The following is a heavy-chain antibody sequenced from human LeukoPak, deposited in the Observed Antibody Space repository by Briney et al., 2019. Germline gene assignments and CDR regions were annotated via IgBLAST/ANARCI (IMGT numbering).Heavy chain of an antibody. J-gene: IGHJ5*02. CDR2: IYYSGST. D-gene: IGHD4-11*01. V-gene: IGHV4-39*07. CDR3: ARETDYSHPNYFDP. Sequence: SETLSLTCTVSGGSISSGGYYWGWIRQPPGKGLEWIGSIYYSGSTYYNPSLKSRVTISVDTSKNQFSLKLSSVTAADTAVYYCARETDYSHPNYFDPWGQGTLVTVSS. CDR1: GGSISSGGYY.